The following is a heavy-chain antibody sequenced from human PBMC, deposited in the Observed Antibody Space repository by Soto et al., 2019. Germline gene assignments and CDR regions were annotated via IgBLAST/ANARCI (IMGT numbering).Heavy chain of an antibody. CDR1: GGSISNGDYY. CDR3: ARGCLRVVEDYFDS. V-gene: IGHV4-30-4*01. D-gene: IGHD3-22*01. Sequence: PSETLSLTCTVSGGSISNGDYYWNWIRQPPGKGLEWIGYIYYTGSTFFNPSLKSRVSISIDTSRNQFSLKLSSVTAAAPAVYYCARGCLRVVEDYFDSWGQGTLVTVSS. CDR2: IYYTGST. J-gene: IGHJ4*02.